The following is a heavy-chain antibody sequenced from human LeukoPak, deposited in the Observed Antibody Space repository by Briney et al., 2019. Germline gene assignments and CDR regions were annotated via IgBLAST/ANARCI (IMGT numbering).Heavy chain of an antibody. D-gene: IGHD3-10*01. CDR3: ARGGYYGSGNDFRFGP. CDR2: IYYIGST. J-gene: IGHJ5*02. V-gene: IGHV4-59*01. CDR1: GFTLSSYE. Sequence: GSLRLSCAASGFTLSSYEMNWVRQAPAKGLEWTRYIYYIGSTNYKPSLKSRVTISVDTSKNQFSLKLSSVTAADTAVYYCARGGYYGSGNDFRFGPWGQGTLVTVSS.